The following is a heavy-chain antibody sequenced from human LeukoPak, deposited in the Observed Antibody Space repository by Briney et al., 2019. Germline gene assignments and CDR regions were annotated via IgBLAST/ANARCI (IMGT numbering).Heavy chain of an antibody. CDR2: ISYDGSNK. CDR3: ARGHIYYDSSGYYDLLDY. D-gene: IGHD3-22*01. J-gene: IGHJ4*02. CDR1: GFTFSSYG. V-gene: IGHV3-30*03. Sequence: GGSLRLSCAASGFTFSSYGMHWVRQAPGKGLEWVAVISYDGSNKYYADSVKGRFTISRDNSKNTLYLQMNSLRAEDTAVYYCARGHIYYDSSGYYDLLDYWGQGTLVTVSS.